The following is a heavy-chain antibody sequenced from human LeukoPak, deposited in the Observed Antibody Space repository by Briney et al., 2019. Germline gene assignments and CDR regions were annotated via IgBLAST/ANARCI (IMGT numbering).Heavy chain of an antibody. CDR2: IYRSGST. D-gene: IGHD4-17*01. CDR1: SYSISSGYY. V-gene: IGHV4-38-2*02. Sequence: SETLSLTCAVSSYSISSGYYWGWIRQPPGKGLERIGSIYRSGSTSYNPSLKSRVTISLDTSKNHFSLKLSSVTAADTAVYYCARDYTTVTYNWFDPWGQGTLFTVSS. CDR3: ARDYTTVTYNWFDP. J-gene: IGHJ5*02.